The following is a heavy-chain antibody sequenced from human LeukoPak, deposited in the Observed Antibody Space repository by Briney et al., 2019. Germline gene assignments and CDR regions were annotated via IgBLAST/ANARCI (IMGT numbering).Heavy chain of an antibody. D-gene: IGHD1-20*01. CDR2: IYYSGST. V-gene: IGHV4-59*08. Sequence: PSETLSLTCTVSGGSISSYYWSWIRQPPGKGLEWIGYIYYSGSTNYNPSLKSRVTISVDTSKNQFSLKLSSVTAADTAVYYCARHKDNWNEPFDPWGQGTLVTVSS. J-gene: IGHJ5*02. CDR3: ARHKDNWNEPFDP. CDR1: GGSISSYY.